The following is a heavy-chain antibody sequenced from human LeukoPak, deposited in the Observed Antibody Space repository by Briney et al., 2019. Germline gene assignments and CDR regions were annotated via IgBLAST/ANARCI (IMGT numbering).Heavy chain of an antibody. D-gene: IGHD4-17*01. J-gene: IGHJ4*02. CDR2: ISYDGSNK. V-gene: IGHV3-30-3*01. Sequence: GKSLRLSCAASGFTFSSFAMHWVRQAPGKGLEWVAVISYDGSNKYYADSVKGRFTISRDNSKNTLYLQMNSLRAEDTAVYYCASGWNGDYERRSDFDYWGQGTLVTVSS. CDR3: ASGWNGDYERRSDFDY. CDR1: GFTFSSFA.